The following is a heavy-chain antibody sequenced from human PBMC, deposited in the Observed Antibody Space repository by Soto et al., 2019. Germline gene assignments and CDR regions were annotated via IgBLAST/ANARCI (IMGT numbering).Heavy chain of an antibody. D-gene: IGHD3-3*01. Sequence: SETLSLTCTVSGGSISGYYWSWIRQPPGKGLEWIGYIYYTGSTNYNPSLNSRVTMSVDTSKNQFSLRLTSVTAADTAVYYCARGQRFSDWFDPWGQGTLVTVSS. CDR2: IYYTGST. CDR3: ARGQRFSDWFDP. V-gene: IGHV4-59*12. CDR1: GGSISGYY. J-gene: IGHJ5*02.